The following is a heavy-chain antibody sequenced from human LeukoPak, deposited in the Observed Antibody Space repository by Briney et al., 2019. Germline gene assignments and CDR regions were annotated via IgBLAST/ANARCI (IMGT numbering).Heavy chain of an antibody. CDR3: ARDHYDILTGYYPPGAFDI. CDR2: ISAYNGNT. CDR1: GGTFSSYT. V-gene: IGHV1-18*01. D-gene: IGHD3-9*01. Sequence: ASVKVSCKASGGTFSSYTVSWVRQAPGQGLEWMGWISAYNGNTNYAQKLQGRVTMTTDTSTSTAYMELRSLRSDDTAVYYCARDHYDILTGYYPPGAFDIWGQGTMVTVSS. J-gene: IGHJ3*02.